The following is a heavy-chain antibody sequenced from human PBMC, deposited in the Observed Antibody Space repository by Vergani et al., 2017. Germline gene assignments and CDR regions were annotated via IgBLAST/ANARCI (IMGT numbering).Heavy chain of an antibody. CDR2: ISGSGVSA. J-gene: IGHJ6*02. D-gene: IGHD2-21*01. Sequence: EVQLLESGGGLVQPGGSLRLTCAASEFTFSNYAMNWVRQAPGKGLEWFSGISGSGVSAYYTNSVKGRFTISINNSKNMLFLQMNNLRTEDTAIYYCAKARDPNCKGGNCYSYYDGLDLWGQGTMVTVSS. CDR1: EFTFSNYA. CDR3: AKARDPNCKGGNCYSYYDGLDL. V-gene: IGHV3-23*01.